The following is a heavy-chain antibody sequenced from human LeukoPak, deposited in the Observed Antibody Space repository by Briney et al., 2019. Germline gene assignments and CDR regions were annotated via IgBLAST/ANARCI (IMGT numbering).Heavy chain of an antibody. Sequence: SETLSLTCAVYGGSFSGYYWSWIRQPPGKGLEWIGEINHSGSTNYNPSLKSRVTISVDTSKNQFSLKLSSVTAADTAVHYCARVLMYSSGWYGPDAFDIWGQGTMVTVSS. D-gene: IGHD6-19*01. CDR2: INHSGST. J-gene: IGHJ3*02. CDR1: GGSFSGYY. V-gene: IGHV4-34*01. CDR3: ARVLMYSSGWYGPDAFDI.